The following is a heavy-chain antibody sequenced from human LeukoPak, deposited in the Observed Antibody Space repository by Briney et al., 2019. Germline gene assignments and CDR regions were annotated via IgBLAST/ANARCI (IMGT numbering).Heavy chain of an antibody. J-gene: IGHJ3*02. CDR1: SGSISSGTYY. V-gene: IGHV4-61*02. Sequence: TSETLSLTCTVSSGSISSGTYYWSWIRQPAGKGLEWIGRIYSSGSTNYNPSLKSRVTISVDTSKNQFSLKLSSVTAADTAVYYCARDLLHLGYAFDIWGRGTMVTVSS. D-gene: IGHD3-10*01. CDR3: ARDLLHLGYAFDI. CDR2: IYSSGST.